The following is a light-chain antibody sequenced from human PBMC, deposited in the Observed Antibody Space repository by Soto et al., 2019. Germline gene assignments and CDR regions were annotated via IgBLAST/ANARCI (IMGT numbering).Light chain of an antibody. V-gene: IGLV2-14*01. CDR3: SSYSDSDTKV. Sequence: QSALTQPASVSGSPGQSITISCTGSSSDVGGYNHVSWYQQHPGKAPKLMIYEVNNRPSGVSGRFSGSKSDTTAFLTISGLQAEDEADYYCSSYSDSDTKVFGTGTKLTVL. CDR1: SSDVGGYNH. CDR2: EVN. J-gene: IGLJ1*01.